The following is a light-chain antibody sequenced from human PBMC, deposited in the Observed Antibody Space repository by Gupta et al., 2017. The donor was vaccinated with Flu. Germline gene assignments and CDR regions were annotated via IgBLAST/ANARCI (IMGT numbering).Light chain of an antibody. CDR2: GAS. Sequence: GPLSLSPGERATPSCRASQSLSNNYVAWYQQKPGQSPRLLIYGASSRATGIADRFGGSGSGTDFTLTISGLEAEDFAVYYCQQYDTSPLTFGGGTKVEIK. V-gene: IGKV3-20*01. CDR1: QSLSNNY. CDR3: QQYDTSPLT. J-gene: IGKJ4*01.